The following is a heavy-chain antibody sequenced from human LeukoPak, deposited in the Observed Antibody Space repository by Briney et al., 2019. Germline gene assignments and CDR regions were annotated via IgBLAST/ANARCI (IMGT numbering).Heavy chain of an antibody. V-gene: IGHV1-2*02. J-gene: IGHJ3*02. CDR2: INPNSGGT. Sequence: ASVKVSCKASGYTFTGYYMHWVRQAPGQGLEWMGWINPNSGGTNDAQKFQGRVTMTRDTSISTAYMELSRLRSDDTAVYYCASEVSRPYYYDSSGSDAFDIWGQGTMVTVSS. D-gene: IGHD3-22*01. CDR1: GYTFTGYY. CDR3: ASEVSRPYYYDSSGSDAFDI.